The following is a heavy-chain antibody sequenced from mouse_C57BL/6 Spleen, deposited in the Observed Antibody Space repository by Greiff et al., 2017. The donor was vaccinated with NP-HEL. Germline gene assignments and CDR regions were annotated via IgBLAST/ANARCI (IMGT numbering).Heavy chain of an antibody. J-gene: IGHJ4*01. Sequence: QVQLKESGAELVRPGTSVKVSCKASGYAFTNYLIEWVKQRPGQGLEWIGVINPGSGGTNYNEKFKGKATLTADKSSSTAYMQLSSLTSEDSAVYFCASYDGYYYAMDYWGQGTSVTVSS. CDR1: GYAFTNYL. CDR2: INPGSGGT. D-gene: IGHD2-3*01. V-gene: IGHV1-54*01. CDR3: ASYDGYYYAMDY.